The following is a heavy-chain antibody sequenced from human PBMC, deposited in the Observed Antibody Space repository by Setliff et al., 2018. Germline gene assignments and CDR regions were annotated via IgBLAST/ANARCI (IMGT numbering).Heavy chain of an antibody. J-gene: IGHJ4*02. Sequence: SETLSLTCAVSGFSVSSGYYWGWIRQPPGKGLEWIGSIFYSGRTFYNPSLKSRVTISVDTSKNQFSLTLSPVTAADTAVYYCARLPNYVWGSPVDYWGQGTLVTVSS. D-gene: IGHD3-16*01. V-gene: IGHV4-38-2*01. CDR3: ARLPNYVWGSPVDY. CDR2: IFYSGRT. CDR1: GFSVSSGYY.